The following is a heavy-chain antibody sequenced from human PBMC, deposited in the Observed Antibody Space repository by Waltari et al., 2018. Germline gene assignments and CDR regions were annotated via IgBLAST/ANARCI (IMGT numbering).Heavy chain of an antibody. CDR2: IYTSGST. CDR1: GGSISSYY. V-gene: IGHV4-4*07. Sequence: QVQLQESGPGLVKPSETLSLTCTVSGGSISSYYWSWIRQPAGKGLEWIGRIYTSGSTNYNPSLKSRVTMSVDTSKNQFSLKLSSVTAADTAVYYCARDRRGQLVGYYYYMDVWGKGTTVTISS. J-gene: IGHJ6*03. D-gene: IGHD6-6*01. CDR3: ARDRRGQLVGYYYYMDV.